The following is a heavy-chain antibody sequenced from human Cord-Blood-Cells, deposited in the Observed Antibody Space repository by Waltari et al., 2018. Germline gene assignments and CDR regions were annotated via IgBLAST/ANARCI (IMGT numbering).Heavy chain of an antibody. Sequence: QVQLVQSGAEVKKPGSSVKVSCKASGGTFSSYAFSWVRQAPGQGIEWMGGIIPIFGTANYAQKFQGRVTITADESTSTAYMELSSLRSEDTAVYYCARGRGYCSSTSCHWDAFDIWGQGTMVTVSS. V-gene: IGHV1-69*01. CDR2: IIPIFGTA. CDR3: ARGRGYCSSTSCHWDAFDI. D-gene: IGHD2-2*01. CDR1: GGTFSSYA. J-gene: IGHJ3*02.